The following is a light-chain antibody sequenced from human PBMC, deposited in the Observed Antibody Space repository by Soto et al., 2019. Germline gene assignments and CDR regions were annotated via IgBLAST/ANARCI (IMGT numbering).Light chain of an antibody. Sequence: EMVLTQSPGTLSLSPGERATLSCRASQSVSSSYLAWYQQKPGQAPRLLIYGASSRATGIPDRFSGSGSGTDFTLNISRLEPENFAVYYCQQYCSSTITFGQATRIEIK. V-gene: IGKV3-20*01. J-gene: IGKJ5*01. CDR1: QSVSSSY. CDR3: QQYCSSTIT. CDR2: GAS.